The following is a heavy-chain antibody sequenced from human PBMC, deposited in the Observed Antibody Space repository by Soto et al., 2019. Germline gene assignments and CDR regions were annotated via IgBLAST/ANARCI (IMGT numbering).Heavy chain of an antibody. Sequence: SQNISLTCAISGDSVSSNSADWNWIRQSPSRGLEWLGRTYYRSKWYNDYAVSVKSRITINPDTSKNQFSLQLNSVTPEDTAVYYCARDVDDFWSGLYYYGMDVWGQGTTVTVSS. CDR1: GDSVSSNSAD. J-gene: IGHJ6*02. V-gene: IGHV6-1*01. D-gene: IGHD3-3*01. CDR2: TYYRSKWYN. CDR3: ARDVDDFWSGLYYYGMDV.